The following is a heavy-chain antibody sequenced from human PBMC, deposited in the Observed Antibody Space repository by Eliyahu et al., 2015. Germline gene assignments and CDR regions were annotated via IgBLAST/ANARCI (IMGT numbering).Heavy chain of an antibody. Sequence: QVQLVESGGGVVQPGRSLRLSCAASGFTFSSYGMHWVRQAPGKGLEWVAVISYDGSNKYYADSVKGRFTISRDNSKNTLYLQMNSLRAEDTAVYYCAWGTAFDIWGQGTMVTVSS. D-gene: IGHD1-1*01. CDR2: ISYDGSNK. J-gene: IGHJ3*02. CDR3: AWGTAFDI. V-gene: IGHV3-30*03. CDR1: GFTFSSYG.